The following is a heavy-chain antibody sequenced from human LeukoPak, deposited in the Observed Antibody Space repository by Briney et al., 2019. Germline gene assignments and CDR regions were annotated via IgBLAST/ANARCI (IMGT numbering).Heavy chain of an antibody. CDR1: GGSISSSSYY. CDR3: ARAEINDYSRY. J-gene: IGHJ4*02. D-gene: IGHD4-11*01. V-gene: IGHV4-39*07. CDR2: IYYSGST. Sequence: SETLSLTCTVSGGSISSSSYYWGWIRQPPGKGLEWIGSIYYSGSTYYNPSLKSRVTLSIDTSKNQFSLKLRGVTAADSALYFCARAEINDYSRYWGQGIPVIVSS.